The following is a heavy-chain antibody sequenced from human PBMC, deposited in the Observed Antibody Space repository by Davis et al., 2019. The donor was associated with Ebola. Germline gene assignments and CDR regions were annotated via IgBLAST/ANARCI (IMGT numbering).Heavy chain of an antibody. Sequence: GRFTISRDNAKNSLYLQMNSLRAEDTAVYYCARLGGIVVVPAAPRYYYGMDVWGQGTTVTVSS. J-gene: IGHJ6*02. D-gene: IGHD2-2*01. CDR3: ARLGGIVVVPAAPRYYYGMDV. V-gene: IGHV3-11*06.